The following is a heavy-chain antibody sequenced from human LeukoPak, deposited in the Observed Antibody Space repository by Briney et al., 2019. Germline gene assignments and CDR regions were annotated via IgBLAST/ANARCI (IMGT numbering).Heavy chain of an antibody. V-gene: IGHV1-69*13. Sequence: SVKVSCKASGYTFTSYGISWVRQAPGQGLEWMGGIIPIFGTANYAQKFQGRVTITADESTSTAYMELSSLRSEDTAVYYCARVPLWGQHMGYYAMDVWGQGTTVTVSS. CDR3: ARVPLWGQHMGYYAMDV. J-gene: IGHJ6*02. CDR1: GYTFTSYG. D-gene: IGHD1-26*01. CDR2: IIPIFGTA.